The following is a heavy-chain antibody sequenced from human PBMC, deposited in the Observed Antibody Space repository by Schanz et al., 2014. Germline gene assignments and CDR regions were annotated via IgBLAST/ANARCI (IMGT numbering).Heavy chain of an antibody. CDR3: TRGGYSYALSAFDI. D-gene: IGHD5-18*01. CDR2: ISPYNGNT. V-gene: IGHV1-18*01. Sequence: QVQLVQSGAEVKKPGASVKVSCKASGYTFTSYSIHWVRQAPGQGLEWMGWISPYNGNTNYAQKLQGRVTMTTDTSTGTAYMELRSLRSDDTALYYCTRGGYSYALSAFDIWGQGTMVTVSS. CDR1: GYTFTSYS. J-gene: IGHJ3*02.